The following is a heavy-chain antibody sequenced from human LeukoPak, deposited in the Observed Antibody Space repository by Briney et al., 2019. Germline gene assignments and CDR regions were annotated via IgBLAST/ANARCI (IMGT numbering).Heavy chain of an antibody. CDR1: GIAFSNAW. J-gene: IGHJ4*02. Sequence: GGSLRLSCAASGIAFSNAWMTWVRQAPGRGLEWAGRIYRSTNGETTDYGAPVKGRFTMSRDDSKNTLYLQMNSLKTEDTAVYYCTTYSSGSCHFWGQGTLVTVSS. CDR2: IYRSTNGETT. CDR3: TTYSSGSCHF. V-gene: IGHV3-15*01. D-gene: IGHD6-19*01.